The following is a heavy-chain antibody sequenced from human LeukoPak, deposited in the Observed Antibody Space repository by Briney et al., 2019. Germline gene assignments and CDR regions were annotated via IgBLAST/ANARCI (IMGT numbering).Heavy chain of an antibody. Sequence: GGSLRLSCAASGFTFKDYYMSWIRQAPGKGLEWISYITMSGSVIQYPASVKGRFTTSRDNAKNSLYLQMNSLRAEDTAVYYCARGGGSRGWFDPWGPGTLVTVSS. D-gene: IGHD6-19*01. V-gene: IGHV3-11*01. J-gene: IGHJ5*02. CDR2: ITMSGSVI. CDR1: GFTFKDYY. CDR3: ARGGGSRGWFDP.